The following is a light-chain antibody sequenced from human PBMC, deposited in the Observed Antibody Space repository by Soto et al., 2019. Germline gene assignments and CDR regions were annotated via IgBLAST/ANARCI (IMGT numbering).Light chain of an antibody. CDR3: QQYNNWPRT. J-gene: IGKJ1*01. V-gene: IGKV3-15*01. CDR2: GAS. Sequence: RVRTQSPAAQSVSPGGRATLCCRASQNVKSDLAWYQQKRGQAPRLLIHGASTRATGIPARFSGSGSGTEFTLTISSLQSGDFAVYFCQQYNNWPRTFGQGTKVDI. CDR1: QNVKSD.